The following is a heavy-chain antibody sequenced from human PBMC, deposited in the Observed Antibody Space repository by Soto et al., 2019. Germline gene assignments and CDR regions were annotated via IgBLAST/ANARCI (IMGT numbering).Heavy chain of an antibody. J-gene: IGHJ4*02. CDR2: ISYDGSNK. V-gene: IGHV3-30*18. Sequence: QVQLVESGGGVVQPGRSLRLSCAPSGFTFSSYGMHWVRQAPGKGLEWVAVISYDGSNKYYADSVKGRFTISRDNSKNTLYLQMNSLRAEDTAVYYCAKDDKWLVDYWGQGTLVTVSS. D-gene: IGHD6-19*01. CDR3: AKDDKWLVDY. CDR1: GFTFSSYG.